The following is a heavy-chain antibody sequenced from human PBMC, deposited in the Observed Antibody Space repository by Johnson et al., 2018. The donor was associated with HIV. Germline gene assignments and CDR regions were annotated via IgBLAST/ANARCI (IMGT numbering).Heavy chain of an antibody. J-gene: IGHJ3*02. CDR2: ISSSGSTI. V-gene: IGHV3-11*04. Sequence: QEQLVESGGGLVQPGGSLRLSCAASGFTFSDYYMSWIRQAPGKGLEWVSYISSSGSTIYYTDSVKGRFTISRDNSKNTLYLQMNSLRAEDTAVYYCAKDVELHGAFDIWGQGTMVTVSS. CDR1: GFTFSDYY. D-gene: IGHD1-26*01. CDR3: AKDVELHGAFDI.